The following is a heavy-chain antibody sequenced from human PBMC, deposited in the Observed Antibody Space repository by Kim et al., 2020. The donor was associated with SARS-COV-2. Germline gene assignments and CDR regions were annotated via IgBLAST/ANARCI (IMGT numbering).Heavy chain of an antibody. CDR2: IKSKTDGGTT. CDR3: TTDLLLTGYYSILGVADY. V-gene: IGHV3-15*01. J-gene: IGHJ4*02. CDR1: GFTFSNAW. D-gene: IGHD3-9*01. Sequence: GGSLRLSCAASGFTFSNAWMSWVRQAPGKGLEWVGRIKSKTDGGTTDYAAPVKGRFTISRDDSKNTLYLQMNSLKTEDTAVYYCTTDLLLTGYYSILGVADYWGQGTLVTVSS.